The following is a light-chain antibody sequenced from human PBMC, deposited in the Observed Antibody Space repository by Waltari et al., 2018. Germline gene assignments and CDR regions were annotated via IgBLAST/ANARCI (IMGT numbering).Light chain of an antibody. Sequence: QSVLTQPPSVSAAPGQTVTIPCSGSSSNVGRHYVSWYQQLPGAAPTLLIYDNNKRPSGIPDRFSGSTSGTSATLAITGLQTGDEADYYCGTWDRSLTASHVIFGGGTKLTVL. CDR1: SSNVGRHY. J-gene: IGLJ2*01. V-gene: IGLV1-51*01. CDR3: GTWDRSLTASHVI. CDR2: DNN.